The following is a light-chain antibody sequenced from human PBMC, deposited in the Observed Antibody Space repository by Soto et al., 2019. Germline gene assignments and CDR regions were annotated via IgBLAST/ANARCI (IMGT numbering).Light chain of an antibody. CDR2: AAS. CDR1: QTIIRY. V-gene: IGKV1-39*01. CDR3: QQRYSTLFT. J-gene: IGKJ3*01. Sequence: DIQMTKSPSSLSASVGDRVTITCRASQTIIRYLNWYQEKPGRAPNLLISAASSLQSGVPSRFSGSGSETEYTLTISILQLRDFATYLCQQRYSTLFTVGPGTEMEIK.